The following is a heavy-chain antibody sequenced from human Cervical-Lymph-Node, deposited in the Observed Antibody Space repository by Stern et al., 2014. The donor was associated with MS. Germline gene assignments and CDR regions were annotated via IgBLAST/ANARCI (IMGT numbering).Heavy chain of an antibody. CDR2: ISSGGSYI. CDR1: GLTFSSYS. Sequence: VQLGESGGGLVKPGGSLRLSCAASGLTFSSYSMNWGRQAPGKGMEWVASISSGGSYIYYAASLKGRFTISRDNAKNSLYLQMNSLRAEDTAVYYCARGRGGNYRYYFDYWGQGTLVTVSS. CDR3: ARGRGGNYRYYFDY. D-gene: IGHD4-23*01. V-gene: IGHV3-21*01. J-gene: IGHJ4*02.